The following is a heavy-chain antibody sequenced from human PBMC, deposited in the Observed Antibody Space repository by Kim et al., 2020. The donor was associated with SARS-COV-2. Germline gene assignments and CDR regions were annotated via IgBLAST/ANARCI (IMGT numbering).Heavy chain of an antibody. J-gene: IGHJ3*02. V-gene: IGHV4-59*01. D-gene: IGHD1-1*01. CDR3: AREVPWNRKDAFDI. CDR1: GGSISSYY. CDR2: IYYSGST. Sequence: SETLSLTCTVSGGSISSYYWSWIRQPPGKGLEWIWYIYYSGSTNYNPSLKSRVTISVEKSKNQFSLKLSSVTDADTAVYYCAREVPWNRKDAFDIWGQGTMVTVSS.